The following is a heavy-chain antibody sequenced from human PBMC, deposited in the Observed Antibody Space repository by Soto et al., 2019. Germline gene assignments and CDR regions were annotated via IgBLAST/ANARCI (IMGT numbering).Heavy chain of an antibody. V-gene: IGHV4-39*01. D-gene: IGHD2-21*02. CDR2: IYYSGST. CDR3: ARHLAYCGGDCYPDAFDI. Sequence: SETLSLTCTVSGGSISSSSYYWGWIRQPPGKGLEWIGSIYYSGSTYYNPSLKSRVTIPGDTSKNQFSLKLSSVTAADTAVYYCARHLAYCGGDCYPDAFDIWGQGTMVTVSS. CDR1: GGSISSSSYY. J-gene: IGHJ3*02.